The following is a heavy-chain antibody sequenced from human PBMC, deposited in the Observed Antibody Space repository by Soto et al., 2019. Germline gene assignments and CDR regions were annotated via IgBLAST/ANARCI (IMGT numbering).Heavy chain of an antibody. D-gene: IGHD6-13*01. V-gene: IGHV3-23*01. J-gene: IGHJ3*02. CDR2: IGGGDGST. Sequence: EVQLLESGGGLVQPGGSLRLSCAASGFTFINYAMSWVRQAPGKGLEWVSTIGGGDGSTYYADSVKGRFTISRDNSNSARYLQMNSLRVGDTAIYYCAKGILVKPPGTRTFDIWGQGTMVIVA. CDR1: GFTFINYA. CDR3: AKGILVKPPGTRTFDI.